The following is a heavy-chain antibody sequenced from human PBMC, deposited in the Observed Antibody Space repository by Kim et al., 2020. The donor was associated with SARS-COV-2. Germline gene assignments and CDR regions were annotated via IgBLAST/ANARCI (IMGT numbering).Heavy chain of an antibody. V-gene: IGHV4-4*07. CDR2: IYTSGST. Sequence: SETLSLTCTVSGGSISSYYWSWIRQPAGKGLEWIGRIYTSGSTNYNPSLKSRVTMSVDTSKNQFSLKLSSVTAADTAVYYCARDRRITIFGVIIEDAFDIWGQRTMVTVSS. CDR3: ARDRRITIFGVIIEDAFDI. CDR1: GGSISSYY. D-gene: IGHD3-3*01. J-gene: IGHJ3*02.